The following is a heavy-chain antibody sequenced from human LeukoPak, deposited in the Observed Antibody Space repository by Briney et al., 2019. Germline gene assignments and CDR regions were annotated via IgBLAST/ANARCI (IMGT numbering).Heavy chain of an antibody. CDR2: VYYSGTT. V-gene: IGHV4-59*01. CDR1: GGSMSNYY. CDR3: ARDSGTTGEVKFDP. D-gene: IGHD3-10*01. Sequence: SETLSLTCTVSGGSMSNYYWNWIRQPPGKGLEWIGGVYYSGTTNYNPSLKSRVSMSVDTSKTQFSLKLSSVTAADTAVYYCARDSGTTGEVKFDPWGQGTLVTVSA. J-gene: IGHJ5*02.